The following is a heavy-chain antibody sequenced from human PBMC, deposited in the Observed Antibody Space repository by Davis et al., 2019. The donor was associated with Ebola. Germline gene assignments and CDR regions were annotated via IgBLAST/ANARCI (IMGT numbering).Heavy chain of an antibody. CDR3: ARIRPRTRYCSGDTCYSFLDY. J-gene: IGHJ4*02. CDR2: RYNSGST. CDR1: GFSISGGYY. D-gene: IGHD2-15*01. V-gene: IGHV4-38-2*02. Sequence: GSLRLSCTVSGFSISGGYYWGWIRQSPGKGLEWIGFRYNSGSTNHNPSLQSRVIISIDTANKQISLKLTSVTAADTAVYYCARIRPRTRYCSGDTCYSFLDYWGQGALVTVSS.